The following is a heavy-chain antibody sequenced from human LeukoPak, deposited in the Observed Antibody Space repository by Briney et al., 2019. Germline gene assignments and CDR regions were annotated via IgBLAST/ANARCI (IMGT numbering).Heavy chain of an antibody. D-gene: IGHD6-13*01. J-gene: IGHJ5*02. Sequence: SVKVSCKASGGTFSSYTISWVRQAPGQGLEWMGGIIPIFGTANYAQKFRGRVTITTDESTSTAYMELSSLRSEDTAVYYCARSTNPPYSSTGDWFDPWGQGTLVTVSS. V-gene: IGHV1-69*05. CDR3: ARSTNPPYSSTGDWFDP. CDR1: GGTFSSYT. CDR2: IIPIFGTA.